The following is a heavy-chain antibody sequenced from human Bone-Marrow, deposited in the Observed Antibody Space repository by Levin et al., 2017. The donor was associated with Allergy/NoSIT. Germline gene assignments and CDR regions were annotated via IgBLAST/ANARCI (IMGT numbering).Heavy chain of an antibody. Sequence: LPGGSLRLSCEVFDFTFSNFYMSWVRQAPGKGLEWVSVIYNDGRTYYADSVKGRLTLSRDKSANTVYLQMNGLRGEDTAVYYCATGFLGTMTYNIWGQGTQVTVS. CDR2: IYNDGRT. D-gene: IGHD1-1*01. J-gene: IGHJ4*02. CDR3: ATGFLGTMTYNI. V-gene: IGHV3-53*01. CDR1: DFTFSNFY.